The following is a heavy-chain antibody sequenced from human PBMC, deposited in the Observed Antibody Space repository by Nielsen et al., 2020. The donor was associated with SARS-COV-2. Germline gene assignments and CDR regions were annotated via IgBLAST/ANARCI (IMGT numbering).Heavy chain of an antibody. CDR3: GYGSGWYEGYYYGMDV. D-gene: IGHD6-19*01. Sequence: SAKVSCKASGGTFSSYAISWVRQAPGQGLEWMGGIIPIFGTANYAQKFQGRVTITADESTSTAYMELSSLRSEDTAVYYCGYGSGWYEGYYYGMDVWGQGTTVTVSS. CDR1: GGTFSSYA. CDR2: IIPIFGTA. V-gene: IGHV1-69*13. J-gene: IGHJ6*02.